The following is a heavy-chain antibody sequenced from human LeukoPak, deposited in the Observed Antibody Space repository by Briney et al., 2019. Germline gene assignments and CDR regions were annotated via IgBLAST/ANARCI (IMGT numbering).Heavy chain of an antibody. CDR3: ARSLGAIDY. J-gene: IGHJ4*02. CDR2: INHSGST. V-gene: IGHV4-34*01. Sequence: PSETLSLTCAVYGGSFSGYYWSWIRQPPGKGLEWIGEINHSGSTNYNPSLKSRVTISVDTSKNQFSQNLSSVPAADTAVYYCARSLGAIDYWGQGTLVTVSS. CDR1: GGSFSGYY. D-gene: IGHD1-26*01.